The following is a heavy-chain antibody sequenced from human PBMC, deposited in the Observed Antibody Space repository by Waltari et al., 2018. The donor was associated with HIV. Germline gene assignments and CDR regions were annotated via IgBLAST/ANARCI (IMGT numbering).Heavy chain of an antibody. D-gene: IGHD3-10*01. CDR1: GFTFSNHG. CDR2: CSYDGSDK. V-gene: IGHV3-33*05. CDR3: ARRGVLTYYYTMDV. J-gene: IGHJ6*02. Sequence: QVQLVESGGGVVQPGRSLRLSCAASGFTFSNHGMHWLRQAPGKGVEGVAVCSYDGSDKDYDDSVRGLFTISRDNSKTTLYLQMNNLRAEDTAVYFCARRGVLTYYYTMDVWGQGTTVTVSS.